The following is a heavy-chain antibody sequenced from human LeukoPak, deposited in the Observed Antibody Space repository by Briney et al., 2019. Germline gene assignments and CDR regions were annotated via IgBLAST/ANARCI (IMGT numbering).Heavy chain of an antibody. D-gene: IGHD5-12*01. Sequence: GASVKVSCKASGYTFTSYYMHWVRQAPGQGLEWMGLINPSGGSTSYAQKFQGRVTITADESTSTAYMELSSLRSEDTAVYYCASSQSGTLRGYNWFDPWGQGTLVTVSS. CDR3: ASSQSGTLRGYNWFDP. CDR2: INPSGGST. V-gene: IGHV1-46*01. J-gene: IGHJ5*02. CDR1: GYTFTSYY.